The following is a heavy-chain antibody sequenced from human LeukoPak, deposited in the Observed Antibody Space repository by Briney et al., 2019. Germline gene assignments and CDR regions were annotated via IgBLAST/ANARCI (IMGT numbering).Heavy chain of an antibody. CDR2: INHVGST. CDR1: GGSFSGYY. D-gene: IGHD3-9*01. V-gene: IGHV4-34*01. J-gene: IGHJ5*02. Sequence: SETLSLTCAVYGGSFSGYYWSWIRQPPGKGLDWIGEINHVGSTNYNPSLKSRVTISVDTSKNQFSLKLSSVTAADTAVYYCARPVNDILTGSQNWFDPWGHGTLVTVSS. CDR3: ARPVNDILTGSQNWFDP.